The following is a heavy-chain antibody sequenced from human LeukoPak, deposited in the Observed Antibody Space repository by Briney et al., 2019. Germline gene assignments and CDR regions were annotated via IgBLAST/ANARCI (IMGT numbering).Heavy chain of an antibody. V-gene: IGHV4-39*07. Sequence: PSETLSLTCTVSGGSISSSPYYWGWIRQPPGKGLEWIGNIYYSGSTNYNPSLKSRVTISVDTSKNQFSLKLSSVTAADTAVYYCARDLGYSYPEGWFDPWGQGTLVTVSS. CDR2: IYYSGST. D-gene: IGHD5-18*01. J-gene: IGHJ5*02. CDR3: ARDLGYSYPEGWFDP. CDR1: GGSISSSPYY.